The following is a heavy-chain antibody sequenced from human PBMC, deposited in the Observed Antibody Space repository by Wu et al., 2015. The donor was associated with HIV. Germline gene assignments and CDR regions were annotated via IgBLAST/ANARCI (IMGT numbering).Heavy chain of an antibody. D-gene: IGHD1-26*01. CDR3: ARGAEGGPSAEFFKY. CDR1: GYDFRSYD. Sequence: QVQLEQSGAEVKKHGSSVKVSCKTTGYDFRSYDINWVRQAPGQGLEWMGWMNPDSGNTGFAQNFQGRITFTRDTSINTAYMEVDSLRSDDTAVYYCARGAEGGPSAEFFKYWGQGTLVIVSS. V-gene: IGHV1-8*01. J-gene: IGHJ1*01. CDR2: MNPDSGNT.